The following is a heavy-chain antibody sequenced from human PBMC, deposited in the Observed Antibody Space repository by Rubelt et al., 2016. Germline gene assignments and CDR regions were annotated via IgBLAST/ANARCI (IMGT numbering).Heavy chain of an antibody. D-gene: IGHD1-26*01. Sequence: QVQLVQSGAEVKKPGSSVKVSCKASGGTFSSYAISWVRQAPGQGLEWMGRIIPILGIANYAQKFQGRVTITADKSTSTAYMELSSLISDDRAVYYCARDSMRSWEGWGYYCYYMDVWGKGTTVTVSS. J-gene: IGHJ6*03. CDR1: GGTFSSYA. CDR2: IIPILGIA. V-gene: IGHV1-69*09. CDR3: ARDSMRSWEGWGYYCYYMDV.